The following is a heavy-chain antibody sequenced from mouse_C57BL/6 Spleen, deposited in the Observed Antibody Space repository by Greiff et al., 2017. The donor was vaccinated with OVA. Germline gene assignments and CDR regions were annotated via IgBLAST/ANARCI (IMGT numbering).Heavy chain of an antibody. D-gene: IGHD3-2*02. CDR3: ARGAQASWFAY. J-gene: IGHJ3*01. V-gene: IGHV5-17*01. CDR1: GFTFSDYG. CDR2: ISSGSSTI. Sequence: DVKVEESGGGLVKPGGSLKLSCAASGFTFSDYGMHWVRQAPEKGLEWVAYISSGSSTIYYADTVKGRFTISRDNAKNTLFLQMTSLRSEDTAMYYCARGAQASWFAYWGQGTLVTVSA.